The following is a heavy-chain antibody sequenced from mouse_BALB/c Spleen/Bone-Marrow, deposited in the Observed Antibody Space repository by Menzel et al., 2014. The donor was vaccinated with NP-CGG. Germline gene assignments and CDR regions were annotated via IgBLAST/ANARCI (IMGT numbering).Heavy chain of an antibody. D-gene: IGHD1-1*01. CDR2: IHPANGNT. V-gene: IGHV14-3*02. J-gene: IGHJ3*01. Sequence: DVKLQESGAELVKPGASVKLSCTASGFNIKDTYMHWVKQRPEQGLEWIGRIHPANGNTKYDPKFQGKATITADTSSNTAYLQLSSLTSEDTAVYYCAMYYYGSSLFAYWGQGTLVTVSA. CDR1: GFNIKDTY. CDR3: AMYYYGSSLFAY.